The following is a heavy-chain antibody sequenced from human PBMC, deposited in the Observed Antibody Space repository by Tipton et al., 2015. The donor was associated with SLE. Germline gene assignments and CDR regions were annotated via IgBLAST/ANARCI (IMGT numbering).Heavy chain of an antibody. J-gene: IGHJ4*02. D-gene: IGHD3-22*01. V-gene: IGHV4-39*07. Sequence: TLSLTCAVSGYSISIGSSSWGWIRPPPGKGLEWLGSMFFSGTTSYNPSLKSRVTISEDKSKNRFSLKVTSVTAADTAVYFCARQRGDDASGFYFPSSFDYWGQGTLVTVSS. CDR2: MFFSGTT. CDR1: GYSISIGSSS. CDR3: ARQRGDDASGFYFPSSFDY.